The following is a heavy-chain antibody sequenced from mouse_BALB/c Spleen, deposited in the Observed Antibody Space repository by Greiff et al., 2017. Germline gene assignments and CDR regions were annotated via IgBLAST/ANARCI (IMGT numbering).Heavy chain of an antibody. V-gene: IGHV7-3*02. CDR2: IRNKANGYTT. CDR3: ARYGGGYYFDY. J-gene: IGHJ2*01. CDR1: GFTFTDYY. D-gene: IGHD1-1*01. Sequence: EVKVVESGGGLVQPGGSLRLSCATSGFTFTDYYMSWVRQPPGKALEWLGFIRNKANGYTTEYSASVKGRFTISRDNSQSILYLQMNTLRAEDSATYYCARYGGGYYFDYWGQGTTLTVSS.